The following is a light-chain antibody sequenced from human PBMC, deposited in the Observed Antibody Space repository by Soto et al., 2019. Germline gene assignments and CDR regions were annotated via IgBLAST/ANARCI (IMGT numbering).Light chain of an antibody. V-gene: IGLV4-69*01. CDR1: SGHSNYA. Sequence: QPVLTQSPSSSASLGASVKLTCTLSSGHSNYAIAWHQQQSEKGPRYLMKLHSDGSHSKGDGIPDRFSGSSSGAERYLTIAGLQSEDEADYYCQTWGSGIVVFGGGTKLTVL. CDR3: QTWGSGIVV. J-gene: IGLJ2*01. CDR2: LHSDGSH.